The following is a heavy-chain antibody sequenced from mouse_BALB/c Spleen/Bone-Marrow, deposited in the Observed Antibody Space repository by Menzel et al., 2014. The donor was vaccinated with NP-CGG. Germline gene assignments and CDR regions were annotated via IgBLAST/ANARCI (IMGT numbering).Heavy chain of an antibody. CDR1: GFSLTGYG. CDR2: IWGDGST. J-gene: IGHJ1*01. CDR3: ARDPGGGTYDWYFDV. V-gene: IGHV2-6-7*01. D-gene: IGHD5-1*01. Sequence: VMLVESGPGLVAPSQSLSITCTVSGFSLTGYGVHWVRQPPGKGLEWLGMIWGDGSTDYNSALKSRLSISKDNSKSQVFLKMNSLQTHDTARYYCARDPGGGTYDWYFDVWGAGTTVTVSS.